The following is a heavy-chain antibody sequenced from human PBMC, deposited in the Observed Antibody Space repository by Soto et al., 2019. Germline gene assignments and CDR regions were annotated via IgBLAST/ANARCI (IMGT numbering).Heavy chain of an antibody. V-gene: IGHV6-1*01. D-gene: IGHD3-9*01. CDR2: TYFRSKWYN. CDR1: GDSVSSMTAA. Sequence: PSQTLSLTCAISGDSVSSMTAAWNWIRQSPSRGLEWLGRTYFRSKWYNDYAISVKSRITINPDTSKNQFSLLLNSVTPEDTAVYYCARVSFDHFVHWFDPWGQGTLVTVSS. CDR3: ARVSFDHFVHWFDP. J-gene: IGHJ5*02.